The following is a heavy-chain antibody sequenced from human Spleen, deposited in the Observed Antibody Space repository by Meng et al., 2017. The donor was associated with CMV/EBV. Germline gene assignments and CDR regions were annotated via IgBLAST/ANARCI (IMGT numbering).Heavy chain of an antibody. J-gene: IGHJ6*02. Sequence: GESLKISCTASGFAFSSFAMNWVRQAPGKGLEWVSSISGSGGSTYYSDSVKGRFSISRDNSISTVYLQMNSLRAEDTAVYYCARDTGVFGVVIVWSYGMDVWGQGTTVTVSS. CDR1: GFAFSSFA. CDR3: ARDTGVFGVVIVWSYGMDV. CDR2: ISGSGGST. D-gene: IGHD3-3*01. V-gene: IGHV3-23*01.